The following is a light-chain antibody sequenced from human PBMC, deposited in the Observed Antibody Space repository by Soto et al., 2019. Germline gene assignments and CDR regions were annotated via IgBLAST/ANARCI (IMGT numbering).Light chain of an antibody. CDR2: EVY. CDR3: SSYVGNNNLV. Sequence: QSALTQPASVSGSPGQSITISCTGTSSDVGFYNLVSWYQHRPGKAPKVIIYEVYKRPSGVPDRFSGSKSGKTASLTVSGLQADDEADYYCSSYVGNNNLVFGGGTQLTVL. CDR1: SSDVGFYNL. J-gene: IGLJ3*02. V-gene: IGLV2-8*01.